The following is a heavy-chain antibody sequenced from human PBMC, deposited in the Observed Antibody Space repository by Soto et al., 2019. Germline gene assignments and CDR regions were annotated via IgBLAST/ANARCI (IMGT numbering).Heavy chain of an antibody. Sequence: QVTLKESGPVLVKPTETLTLTCTVSGFSLSNARMGVSWIRQPPGKALEWLAHIFSNDEKSYSTSLKSRLTNPKDTSKSQVVLTMTNMDPVDTATYYCARINDILTGFDYWGQGTLVTVSS. CDR3: ARINDILTGFDY. D-gene: IGHD3-9*01. CDR2: IFSNDEK. V-gene: IGHV2-26*01. CDR1: GFSLSNARMG. J-gene: IGHJ4*02.